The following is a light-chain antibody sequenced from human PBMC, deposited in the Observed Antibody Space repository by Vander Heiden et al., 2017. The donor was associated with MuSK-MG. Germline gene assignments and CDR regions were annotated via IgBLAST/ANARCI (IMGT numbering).Light chain of an antibody. V-gene: IGLV1-40*01. J-gene: IGLJ2*01. CDR1: SSNIGAGYD. CDR3: QSYDKSLSGSI. CDR2: GNN. Sequence: QSVLTQPPSVSGAPGQRVTISCTGSSSNIGAGYDVHWYQHFPGTAPKLLIYGNNNRPSGVPDRFSGSKSGTSASLAVTGLQAEDEADYYCQSYDKSLSGSIFGGGTKLTVL.